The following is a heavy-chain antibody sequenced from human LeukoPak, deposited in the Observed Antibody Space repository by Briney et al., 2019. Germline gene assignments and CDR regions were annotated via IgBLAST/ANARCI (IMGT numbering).Heavy chain of an antibody. CDR2: IYPYSGDT. V-gene: IGHV1-2*02. Sequence: GASVTVSCKASGYTFTGYYIHWVRQAPGQGLEWIGWIYPYSGDTNYAQNFKGRVTMTRDTSISTAYMELSSLKSDDTAVYYCARDRNSGSSLDIWGQGTMLTVSS. J-gene: IGHJ3*02. CDR3: ARDRNSGSSLDI. D-gene: IGHD6-6*01. CDR1: GYTFTGYY.